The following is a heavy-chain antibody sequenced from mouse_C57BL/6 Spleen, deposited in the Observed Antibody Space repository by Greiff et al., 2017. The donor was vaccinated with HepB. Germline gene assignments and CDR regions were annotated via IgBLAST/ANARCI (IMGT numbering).Heavy chain of an antibody. D-gene: IGHD5-1*01. CDR2: INPGSGGT. J-gene: IGHJ2*01. V-gene: IGHV1-54*01. CDR3: AVVPYFDY. Sequence: QVQLKQSGAELVRPGTSVKVSCKASGYAFTNYLIEWVKQRPGQGLEWIGVINPGSGGTNYNETFKGKATLTADKSSSTAYMQLSSLTSEDSAVYFCAVVPYFDYWGQGTTLTVSS. CDR1: GYAFTNYL.